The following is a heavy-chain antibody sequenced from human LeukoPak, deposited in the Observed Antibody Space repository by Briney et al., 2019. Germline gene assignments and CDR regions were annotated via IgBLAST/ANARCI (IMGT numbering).Heavy chain of an antibody. D-gene: IGHD3-3*01. V-gene: IGHV1-2*02. Sequence: RASVKVSCKASGYTFTGYYMHWVRQAPGQGLEWMGWINPNSGGTNYAQKFQGRVTMTRDTSISTAYMELNRLRSDDTAVYYCARDLRFLEWLFGGNYYYYYYMDVWGKGTTVTVSS. CDR2: INPNSGGT. J-gene: IGHJ6*03. CDR3: ARDLRFLEWLFGGNYYYYYYMDV. CDR1: GYTFTGYY.